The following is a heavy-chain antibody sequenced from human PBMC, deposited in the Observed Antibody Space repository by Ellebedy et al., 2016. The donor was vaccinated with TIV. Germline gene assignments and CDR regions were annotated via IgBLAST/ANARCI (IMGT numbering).Heavy chain of an antibody. J-gene: IGHJ4*02. Sequence: GGSLRLSCAASGFSFSSYWMNRVRQAPGTGLEWVSAISGSGGNTYYADSVKGRFTISRDNSKNTLYLQMNSLRAEDTAVYFCAKGCADGGDCYIIDSWGQGSLVTVSS. CDR1: GFSFSSYW. CDR2: ISGSGGNT. CDR3: AKGCADGGDCYIIDS. D-gene: IGHD2-21*01. V-gene: IGHV3-23*01.